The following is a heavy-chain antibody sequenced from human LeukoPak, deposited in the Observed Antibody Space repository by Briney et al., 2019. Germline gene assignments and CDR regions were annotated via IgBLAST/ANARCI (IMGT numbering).Heavy chain of an antibody. CDR3: ARDREGYYGSGSYVY. D-gene: IGHD3-10*01. CDR1: GVTVSSNY. V-gene: IGHV3-66*02. CDR2: IYSGGST. Sequence: GGSLRLSCAASGVTVSSNYMSWVGQAPGKGLEGVSDIYSGGSTYYADSVKGRFTNTRDNSKNTVYLQMNSLRAEDTAVYYCARDREGYYGSGSYVYWGQGTLVTVSS. J-gene: IGHJ4*02.